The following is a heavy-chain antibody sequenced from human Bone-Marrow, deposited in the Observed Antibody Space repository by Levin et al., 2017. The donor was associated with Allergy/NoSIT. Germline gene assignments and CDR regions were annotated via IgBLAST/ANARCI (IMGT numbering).Heavy chain of an antibody. Sequence: QTLSLTCTFSGFSLSTSGVGVGWLRQPPGKALEWLAVIYWDDDKRYSPSLRSRLTITKDTSKNQVVLTMTNMDPEDTATYFCAHRGSLSGYWDSGCLNYWGPGTLVTVS. J-gene: IGHJ4*02. CDR2: IYWDDDK. D-gene: IGHD3-9*01. CDR3: AHRGSLSGYWDSGCLNY. V-gene: IGHV2-5*02. CDR1: GFSLSTSGVG.